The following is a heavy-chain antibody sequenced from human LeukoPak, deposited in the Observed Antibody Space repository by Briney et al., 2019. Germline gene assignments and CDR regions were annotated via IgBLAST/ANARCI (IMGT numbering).Heavy chain of an antibody. V-gene: IGHV3-30*03. CDR3: ARVLIVATIVYFDY. CDR2: ISYDGRNK. J-gene: IGHJ4*02. D-gene: IGHD5-12*01. Sequence: GGSLRLSCAASGFTFSSYGMHWVRQAPGKGLEWVAIISYDGRNKYYADSVRGRFTISRDNSKNTLYLQVNSLRAEDTAVYYCARVLIVATIVYFDYWGQGTLVTVSS. CDR1: GFTFSSYG.